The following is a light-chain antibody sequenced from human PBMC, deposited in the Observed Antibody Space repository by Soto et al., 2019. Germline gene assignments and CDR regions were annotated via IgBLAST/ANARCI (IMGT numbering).Light chain of an antibody. CDR3: SSYTSSNTVI. CDR2: DVR. J-gene: IGLJ2*01. Sequence: QYALTQPASVSGSPGQSITISCTGTSSDVGGYNYISWYQQHPGKAPKFIIYDVRNRPSGVSNRFSGSRSGNTASLTISGLQAEDEADYYCSSYTSSNTVIFGGGTKLTVL. CDR1: SSDVGGYNY. V-gene: IGLV2-14*03.